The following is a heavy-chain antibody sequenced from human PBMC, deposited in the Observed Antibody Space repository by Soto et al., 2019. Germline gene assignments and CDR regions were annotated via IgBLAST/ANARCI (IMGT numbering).Heavy chain of an antibody. Sequence: GGSLRLSCAASGFTVSSNYMSWVRQAPGKGLEWVSVIYSGGSTYYADSVKGRFTISRDNSKNTLYLQMNSLRAEDTAVYYCARSRQWLVTGFDYWGQGTLVTVSS. CDR2: IYSGGST. CDR3: ARSRQWLVTGFDY. D-gene: IGHD6-19*01. V-gene: IGHV3-53*01. J-gene: IGHJ4*02. CDR1: GFTVSSNY.